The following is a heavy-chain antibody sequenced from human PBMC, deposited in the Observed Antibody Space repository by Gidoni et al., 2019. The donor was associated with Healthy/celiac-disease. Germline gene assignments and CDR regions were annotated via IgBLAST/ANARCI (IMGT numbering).Heavy chain of an antibody. J-gene: IGHJ4*02. CDR3: ARHRHSYYDSDY. V-gene: IGHV4-39*01. D-gene: IGHD3-22*01. CDR2: IDYSGST. CDR1: VGSISSSSYY. Sequence: QLQLQESGPGLVKTSETLSLTCTVAVGSISSSSYYWGWIRQHPGKGLEWIGSIDYSGSTYYNPSLKSRVTISVDTSKNPFSLKLSSVTAADTAVYYCARHRHSYYDSDYWGQGTLVTVTS.